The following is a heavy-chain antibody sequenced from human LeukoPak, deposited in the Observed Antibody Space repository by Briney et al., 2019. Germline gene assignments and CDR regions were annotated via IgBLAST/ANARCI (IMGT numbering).Heavy chain of an antibody. CDR1: GFTFSTYG. CDR3: AKDLFTEWLPMDV. CDR2: IRYDGSND. V-gene: IGHV3-30*02. D-gene: IGHD3-3*01. Sequence: GGSLRLSCAASGFTFSTYGMHWVRQAPGKGLEWVALIRYDGSNDYYADSVRGRFSISRDNSKNTLYLQMSSLAPEDTAVYYCAKDLFTEWLPMDVWGKGTTVTVSS. J-gene: IGHJ6*03.